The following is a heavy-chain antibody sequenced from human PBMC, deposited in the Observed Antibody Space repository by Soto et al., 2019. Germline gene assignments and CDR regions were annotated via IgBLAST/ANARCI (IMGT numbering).Heavy chain of an antibody. J-gene: IGHJ4*02. V-gene: IGHV4-39*01. D-gene: IGHD2-15*01. CDR3: ARHTPAISISDH. CDR1: GGSISSSSYY. Sequence: QLQLQESGPGLVKPSETLSLTCTVSGGSISSSSYYWGWLRQPPGKGLEWIGSIYYSGSTYYHPSLTRRFTISVDTSKKQCSLKLSSVTAADTAEYYCARHTPAISISDHWGQGTLVTVSS. CDR2: IYYSGST.